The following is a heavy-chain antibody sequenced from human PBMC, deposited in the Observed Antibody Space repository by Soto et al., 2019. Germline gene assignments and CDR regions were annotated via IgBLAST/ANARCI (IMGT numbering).Heavy chain of an antibody. Sequence: EVQLVESGGGLVKPGGSLRLSCAASGFTFSSYSMNWVRQAPGKGLEWVSSISSSSSYIYYADSVKGRFTISRDNAKNSLYLQMNSLRAEDTAVYCCARAIAVAGPVSYFDYWGQGTLVTVSS. CDR3: ARAIAVAGPVSYFDY. V-gene: IGHV3-21*01. CDR1: GFTFSSYS. J-gene: IGHJ4*02. D-gene: IGHD6-19*01. CDR2: ISSSSSYI.